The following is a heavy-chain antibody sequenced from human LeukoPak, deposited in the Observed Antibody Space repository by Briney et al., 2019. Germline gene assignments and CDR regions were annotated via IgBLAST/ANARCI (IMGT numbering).Heavy chain of an antibody. J-gene: IGHJ4*02. D-gene: IGHD3-10*01. Sequence: SETLSLTCTVSGGSISSSLYYWGWIRQPPGKGLEWIGSFYYSGSTYYNPSLRSRVTISVDTSKNHLFLKLSSVTAADTAVYYCARHDGSGSYSFYYWGQGTLVTVSS. CDR2: FYYSGST. CDR1: GGSISSSLYY. CDR3: ARHDGSGSYSFYY. V-gene: IGHV4-39*02.